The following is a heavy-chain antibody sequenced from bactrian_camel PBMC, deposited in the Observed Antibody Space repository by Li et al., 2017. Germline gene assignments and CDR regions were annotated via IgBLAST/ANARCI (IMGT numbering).Heavy chain of an antibody. CDR3: VADETCVRWYLPAGSADFGA. Sequence: DVQLVESGGGSVQAGGSLRLSCAASGDTYEANCMGWFRAQAPGKEREGVATIYTGGGEPTYYDESVEGRFTISRDNRENTVYLEMNNLKPEDTAMYYCVADETCVRWYLPAGSADFGAWGQGTQVTVS. CDR1: GDTYEANC. V-gene: IGHV3S40*01. CDR2: IYTGGGEPT. J-gene: IGHJ6*01. D-gene: IGHD2*01.